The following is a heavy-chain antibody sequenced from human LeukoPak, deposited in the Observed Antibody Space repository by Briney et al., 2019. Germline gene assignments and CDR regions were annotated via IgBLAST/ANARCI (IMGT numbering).Heavy chain of an antibody. CDR1: GFSFSGYG. CDR3: ARVEYSSSRFYYYYGMDV. Sequence: GGSLRLSCAASGFSFSGYGMHWVRQAPGKGLEWVAVISYDGSDKKYGDSVKGRFTISRDNSKNTLYLQMNSLRAEDTAVYYCARVEYSSSRFYYYYGMDVWGQGTTVTVSS. CDR2: ISYDGSDK. D-gene: IGHD6-6*01. V-gene: IGHV3-30*03. J-gene: IGHJ6*02.